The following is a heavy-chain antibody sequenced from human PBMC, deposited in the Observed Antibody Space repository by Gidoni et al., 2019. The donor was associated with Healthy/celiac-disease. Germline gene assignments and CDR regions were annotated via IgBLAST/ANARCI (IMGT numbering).Heavy chain of an antibody. CDR1: GVTFSSYA. CDR2: ISGSGGST. D-gene: IGHD3-10*01. CDR3: AKEESPYGSPVDAFDI. V-gene: IGHV3-23*01. Sequence: EVQLLESGGGLVQPGGSLRLSCAASGVTFSSYAMSWVRQAPGKGLEWVSAISGSGGSTYYADSVKGRFTISRDNSKNTLYLQMNSLRAEDTAVYYCAKEESPYGSPVDAFDIWGQGTMVTVSS. J-gene: IGHJ3*02.